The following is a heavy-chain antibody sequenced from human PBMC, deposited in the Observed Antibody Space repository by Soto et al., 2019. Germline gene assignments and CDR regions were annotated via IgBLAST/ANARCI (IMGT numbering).Heavy chain of an antibody. CDR3: ARDNYRGSGASDNSVDP. J-gene: IGHJ5*02. CDR2: IWYDGSKK. CDR1: GFTFSRYG. Sequence: QVQLVESGGGVVQPGRSLRLSCTASGFTFSRYGMHWVRQAPGKGLEWVAVIWYDGSKKYYADSVKGRFTISRDNSKKTLYLQMNSLRGEDRAVYYCARDNYRGSGASDNSVDPWGKGTLVTVSS. D-gene: IGHD2-15*01. V-gene: IGHV3-33*01.